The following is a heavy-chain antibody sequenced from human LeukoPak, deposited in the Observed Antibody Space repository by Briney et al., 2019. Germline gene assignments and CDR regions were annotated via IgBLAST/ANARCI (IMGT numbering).Heavy chain of an antibody. Sequence: PSETLSLTCTVSGGSIRNSGYYWGWIRQPPGKGLEWIGSIYYSGSTYYDPPLKTRVTISVDTSKNQFSLNLSSVTAADTAVYYCARLTVTTPFFDYWGQGSLVTVSS. D-gene: IGHD4-17*01. J-gene: IGHJ4*02. V-gene: IGHV4-39*01. CDR3: ARLTVTTPFFDY. CDR2: IYYSGST. CDR1: GGSIRNSGYY.